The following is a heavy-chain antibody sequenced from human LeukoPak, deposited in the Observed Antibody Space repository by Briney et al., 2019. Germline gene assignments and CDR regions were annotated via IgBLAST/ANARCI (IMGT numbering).Heavy chain of an antibody. Sequence: GGSLRLSCAASGFTFSSYGMHWVRQAPGKGLEWVSVTSYDGSSKYYADSVKGRLTIYRDNSRNTLYLQMDSLRVEDTAVYYCANHYYDSSGYQYYYYYYMDVWGKGTTVTVSS. V-gene: IGHV3-30*18. CDR3: ANHYYDSSGYQYYYYYYMDV. CDR2: TSYDGSSK. J-gene: IGHJ6*03. D-gene: IGHD3-22*01. CDR1: GFTFSSYG.